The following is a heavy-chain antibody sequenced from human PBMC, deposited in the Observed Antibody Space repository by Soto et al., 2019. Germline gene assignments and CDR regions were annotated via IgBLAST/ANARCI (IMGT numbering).Heavy chain of an antibody. CDR3: ARADPDASVGY. CDR2: ISYSGST. D-gene: IGHD2-15*01. J-gene: IGHJ4*02. V-gene: IGHV4-59*01. Sequence: SETLSLTWTVSGGSMSSYYWTWLRQSRGRGMEWIGYISYSGSTYYNPALKSRVTISTDTSKNLFSLRMNSMIAADRAVYYCARADPDASVGYWGQGTLVTVSS. CDR1: GGSMSSYY.